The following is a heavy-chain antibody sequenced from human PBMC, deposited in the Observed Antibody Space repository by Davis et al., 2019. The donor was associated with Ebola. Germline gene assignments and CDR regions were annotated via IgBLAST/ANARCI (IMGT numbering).Heavy chain of an antibody. CDR3: ARQDVLRFLEWLSGFDY. CDR2: IYHSGST. Sequence: SETLSLTCLVSGGSVSTDNYYWSWIRQPPGKELEWIGSIYHSGSTYYNPSLKSRVTISVDTSKNQFSLKLSSVTAADTAVYYCARQDVLRFLEWLSGFDYWGQGTLVTVSS. V-gene: IGHV4-61*01. CDR1: GGSVSTDNYY. D-gene: IGHD3-3*01. J-gene: IGHJ4*02.